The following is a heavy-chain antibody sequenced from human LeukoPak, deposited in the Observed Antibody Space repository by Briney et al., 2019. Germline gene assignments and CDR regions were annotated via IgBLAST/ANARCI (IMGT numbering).Heavy chain of an antibody. V-gene: IGHV3-30*18. J-gene: IGHJ4*02. CDR1: GFTFSSYG. CDR3: AKDNVGATDY. Sequence: GGSLRLSCAASGFTFSSYGMHWVRQAPGKGLEWVAVISYDGSNKYYADSVKGRFTISRDNSKNTLYLQMNSLKAEDTAVYYCAKDNVGATDYWGQGTLVTVSS. CDR2: ISYDGSNK. D-gene: IGHD1-26*01.